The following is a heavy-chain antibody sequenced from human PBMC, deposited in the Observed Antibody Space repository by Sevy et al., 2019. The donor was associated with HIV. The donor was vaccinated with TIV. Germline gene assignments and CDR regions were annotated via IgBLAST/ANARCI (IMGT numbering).Heavy chain of an antibody. CDR1: GFTFSSYW. CDR3: ARGSLGYWVIHGMDV. Sequence: GGSLRLSCAASGFTFSSYWMSWVRQAPGKGLEWVANIKQDGSEKYYVDSVKGRFTISRDNAKNSLYLQMNSLRAEDTAVYYCARGSLGYWVIHGMDVWGQGTTVTVSS. J-gene: IGHJ6*02. CDR2: IKQDGSEK. D-gene: IGHD3-16*02. V-gene: IGHV3-7*01.